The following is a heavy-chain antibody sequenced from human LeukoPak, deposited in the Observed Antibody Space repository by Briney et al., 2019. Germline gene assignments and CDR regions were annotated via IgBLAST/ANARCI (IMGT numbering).Heavy chain of an antibody. D-gene: IGHD1-7*01. V-gene: IGHV3-53*01. CDR2: IYSGGST. CDR3: ARGNWNYPFDY. Sequence: PGGSLRLSCAASGFTVSSNYTSWVRQAPGKGLEWVSVIYSGGSTYYADSVKGRFTISRDISKNTLYLQMSSLRAEDTAVYYCARGNWNYPFDYWGQGTLVTVSS. J-gene: IGHJ4*02. CDR1: GFTVSSNY.